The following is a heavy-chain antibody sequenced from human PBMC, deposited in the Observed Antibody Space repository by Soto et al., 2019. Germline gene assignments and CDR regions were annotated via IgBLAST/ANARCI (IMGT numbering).Heavy chain of an antibody. Sequence: PSETLSLTCTVSGGSISSGDYYWSWIRQPPGKGPEWIGYIYYSGSTYYNPSLKGRVTISVDTSKNQFSLKLSSVTAADTAVYYCASGDYYDSSGYYDVLDYWGQGTLVTVSS. CDR1: GGSISSGDYY. CDR2: IYYSGST. D-gene: IGHD3-22*01. CDR3: ASGDYYDSSGYYDVLDY. J-gene: IGHJ4*02. V-gene: IGHV4-30-4*01.